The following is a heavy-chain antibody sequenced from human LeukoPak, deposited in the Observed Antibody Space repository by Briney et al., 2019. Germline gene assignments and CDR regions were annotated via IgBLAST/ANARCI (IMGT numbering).Heavy chain of an antibody. D-gene: IGHD2-15*01. Sequence: GESLQISCQGFGYNFSNYWIGWGRQVPGKGLEWMGIIHPGDSSTRYSPSLQGQVTILSDKSINTAYLQWSSLKASDTAMYYCARRQCSGGSCYYFDSWGQGTLVTVSS. CDR2: IHPGDSST. V-gene: IGHV5-51*01. CDR1: GYNFSNYW. CDR3: ARRQCSGGSCYYFDS. J-gene: IGHJ4*02.